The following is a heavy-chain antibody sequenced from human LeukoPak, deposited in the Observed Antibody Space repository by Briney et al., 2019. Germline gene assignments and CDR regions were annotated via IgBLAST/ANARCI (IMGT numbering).Heavy chain of an antibody. CDR1: GYTLTELS. CDR3: ATLNKYYDILTGYSDY. Sequence: GASVKASCKVSGYTLTELSMHWVRQAPGKGLEWMGGFDPEDGETIYAQKFQGRVTMTEDTPTDTAYMELSSLRSEDTAVYYCATLNKYYDILTGYSDYWGQGTLVTVSS. CDR2: FDPEDGET. J-gene: IGHJ4*02. V-gene: IGHV1-24*01. D-gene: IGHD3-9*01.